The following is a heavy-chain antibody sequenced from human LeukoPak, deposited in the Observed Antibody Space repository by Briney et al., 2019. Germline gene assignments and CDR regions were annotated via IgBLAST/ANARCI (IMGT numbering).Heavy chain of an antibody. CDR1: GFTFSSYS. CDR2: ISSSSSYI. D-gene: IGHD3-22*01. V-gene: IGHV3-21*01. Sequence: PGGSLRLSCAASGFTFSSYSMNWVRQAPGKGLEWVSSISSSSSYIYYADSVKGRFTISRDNAKNSLYLQMNSLRAEDTAVYYCARVFDSPYYYYGMDVWGQGTTVTVSS. CDR3: ARVFDSPYYYYGMDV. J-gene: IGHJ6*02.